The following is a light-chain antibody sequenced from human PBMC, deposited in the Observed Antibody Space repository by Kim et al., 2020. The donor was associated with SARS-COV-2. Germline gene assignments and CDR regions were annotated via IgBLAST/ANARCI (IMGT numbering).Light chain of an antibody. CDR1: TSNIGFHI. J-gene: IGLJ3*02. CDR3: ATWDGSLNAWV. CDR2: NDD. Sequence: ELTQPPSASGTPGQRVTISCSGSTSNIGFHIVNWFQQLPKTAPKLLIYNDDHRPSGVPDRFSGSRSGTSAYLAISSLQSEDEADYYCATWDGSLNAWV. V-gene: IGLV1-44*01.